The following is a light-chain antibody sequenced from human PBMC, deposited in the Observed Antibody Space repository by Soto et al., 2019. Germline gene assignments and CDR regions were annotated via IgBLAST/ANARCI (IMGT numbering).Light chain of an antibody. CDR3: QQYSFMWT. V-gene: IGKV3-20*01. CDR1: QSIRSNY. CDR2: GAF. Sequence: EIVLTQSPGTLSLSPGERATLSFSASQSIRSNYLAWYQQKPGQAPRFLIYGAFSRATGIPDRFSGSGSGTDFTLTINRLEPEDFAVYYCQQYSFMWTFGQGTKVDIK. J-gene: IGKJ1*01.